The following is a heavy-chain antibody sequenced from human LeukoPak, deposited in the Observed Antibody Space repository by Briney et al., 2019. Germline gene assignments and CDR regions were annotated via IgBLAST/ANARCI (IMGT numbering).Heavy chain of an antibody. D-gene: IGHD6-13*01. V-gene: IGHV3-23*01. J-gene: IGHJ4*02. Sequence: PGGSLRLSCAASGFTFSSYAMSWVRQAPGKGLEWVSAISGSGGSTYYADPVKGRFTISRDNSENTLYLPMNSLRAEDTAVYYCAKESNSSSRDYYFDYWGQGTLVTVSS. CDR1: GFTFSSYA. CDR2: ISGSGGST. CDR3: AKESNSSSRDYYFDY.